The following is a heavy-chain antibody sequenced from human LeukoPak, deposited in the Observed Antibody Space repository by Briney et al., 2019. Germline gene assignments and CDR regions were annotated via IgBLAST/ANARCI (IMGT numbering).Heavy chain of an antibody. V-gene: IGHV1-8*01. CDR2: MNPNSGNT. J-gene: IGHJ3*02. CDR3: ARYDYGGNLPLDAFDI. D-gene: IGHD4-23*01. CDR1: GYTFTSYD. Sequence: ASVKVSCKASGYTFTSYDINWVRQATGQGLEWMGWMNPNSGNTGYAQKFQGRVTMTRDMSTSTVYMELSSLRSENTAVYYCARYDYGGNLPLDAFDIWGQGTMVTVSS.